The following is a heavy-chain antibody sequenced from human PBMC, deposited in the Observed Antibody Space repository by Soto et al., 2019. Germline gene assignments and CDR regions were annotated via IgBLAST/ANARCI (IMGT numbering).Heavy chain of an antibody. CDR3: ARVHLDGDCPFDY. CDR1: GGSISSGDYY. J-gene: IGHJ4*02. V-gene: IGHV4-30-4*01. CDR2: IYYSGST. D-gene: IGHD2-21*02. Sequence: QVQLQESGPGLVKPSQTLSLTCTVSGGSISSGDYYWSWIRQPPGKGLEWIGYIYYSGSTYYNPSLKSRVTISVDTSKNQFALKLSSVTAADTAVYYCARVHLDGDCPFDYWGQGTLVTVSS.